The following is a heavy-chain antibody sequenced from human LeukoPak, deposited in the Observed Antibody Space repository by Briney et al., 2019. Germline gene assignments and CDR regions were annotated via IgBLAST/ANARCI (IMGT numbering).Heavy chain of an antibody. Sequence: SETLSLTCAVYGGSFSGYYWSWIRQPPGKGLEWIGEINHSGSTNYNPSLKSRVTISVDTSKNQFSLKLSSVTAADTAVYYCARLPDYYSRHGAPGWGQGTLVTVSS. D-gene: IGHD3-10*01. CDR3: ARLPDYYSRHGAPG. CDR1: GGSFSGYY. V-gene: IGHV4-34*01. CDR2: INHSGST. J-gene: IGHJ4*02.